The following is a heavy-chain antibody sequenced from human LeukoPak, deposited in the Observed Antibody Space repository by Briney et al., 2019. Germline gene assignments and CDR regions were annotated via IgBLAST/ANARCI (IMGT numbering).Heavy chain of an antibody. CDR2: ISYDGNNK. CDR3: ARVGSSDWYAYYFDY. Sequence: PGRSLRLSCAASGFTFDDYAMHWARQAPGKGLEWVAVISYDGNNKYYADSVKGRFTISRDNSKNTLYLQMNSLRAEDTAVYYCARVGSSDWYAYYFDYWGQGTLVTVSS. CDR1: GFTFDDYA. J-gene: IGHJ4*02. V-gene: IGHV3-30-3*01. D-gene: IGHD6-19*01.